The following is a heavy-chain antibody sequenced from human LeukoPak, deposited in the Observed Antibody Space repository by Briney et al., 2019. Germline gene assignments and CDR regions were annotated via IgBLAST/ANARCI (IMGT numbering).Heavy chain of an antibody. CDR1: GGSFSGYY. Sequence: SETLSLTCAVYGGSFSGYYWSWIRQPPGKGLEWIGEINHSGSTNCNPSLKSRVTISVDTSKNQFSLKLSSVTAADTAVYYCAGCIAEDAFDIWGQGTMVTVSS. D-gene: IGHD6-13*01. J-gene: IGHJ3*02. CDR2: INHSGST. CDR3: AGCIAEDAFDI. V-gene: IGHV4-34*01.